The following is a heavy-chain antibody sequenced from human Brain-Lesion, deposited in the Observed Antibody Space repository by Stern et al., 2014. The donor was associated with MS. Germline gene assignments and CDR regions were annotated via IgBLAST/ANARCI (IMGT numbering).Heavy chain of an antibody. D-gene: IGHD3-10*01. CDR2: VNNDGRRT. CDR3: ARGERWFDS. CDR1: GFTFSNYW. J-gene: IGHJ5*01. V-gene: IGHV3-74*02. Sequence: EVQLVESGGGLVQPGGSLSLSCAASGFTFSNYWLHWVRQAPGQGLVWVSRVNNDGRRTSYADSVKGRFTMSRDNAKNTLYLQMNSLRVEDTAIYYCARGERWFDSWGQGTLVTVSS.